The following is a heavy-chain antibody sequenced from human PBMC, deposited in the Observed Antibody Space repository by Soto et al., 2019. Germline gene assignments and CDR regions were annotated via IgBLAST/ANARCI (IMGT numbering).Heavy chain of an antibody. V-gene: IGHV3-74*01. CDR3: VGVWNYFDY. J-gene: IGHJ4*02. CDR2: INSDGSSI. CDR1: GFTLSSYW. D-gene: IGHD1-1*01. Sequence: EVQLVESGGGLVQTGGSLRLSCAASGFTLSSYWMHWVRQAPGKGLVWVSRINSDGSSISYADSVKGRFTISRDNAKNTLYRQMDSLGAGDTVVYYCVGVWNYFDYWGQGTLVTVSS.